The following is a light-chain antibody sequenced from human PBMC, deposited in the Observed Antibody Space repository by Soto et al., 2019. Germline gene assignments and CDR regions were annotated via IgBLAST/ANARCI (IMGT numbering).Light chain of an antibody. CDR1: HSLSRW. Sequence: GTITCRARHSLSRWLAWYQQKPGKAPKLLVYDASSLESGAPARFSGRGSETEFTLTISSLQADNFATEYGQQYNSYPWTYGQGTKVEIK. CDR2: DAS. J-gene: IGKJ1*01. V-gene: IGKV1-5*01. CDR3: QQYNSYPWT.